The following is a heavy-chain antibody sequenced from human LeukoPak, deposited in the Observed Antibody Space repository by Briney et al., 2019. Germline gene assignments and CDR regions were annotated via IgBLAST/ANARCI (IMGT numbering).Heavy chain of an antibody. CDR1: GFSFSDYA. CDR3: ARGRWPYPSMDV. V-gene: IGHV3-30*04. D-gene: IGHD5-24*01. J-gene: IGHJ6*02. Sequence: PGGSLRLSCAASGFSFSDYAMHWVRQVPGKGLQWVAVLSYDGSNKNYADSVKGRFTISRDNSKNTAYLQMNSLLTEDTAVYYCARGRWPYPSMDVWGQGTTVTVSS. CDR2: LSYDGSNK.